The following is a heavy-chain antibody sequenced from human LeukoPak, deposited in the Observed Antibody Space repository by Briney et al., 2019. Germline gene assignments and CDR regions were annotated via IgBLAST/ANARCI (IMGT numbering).Heavy chain of an antibody. CDR3: AKETYSYDSSGYSDTAFDH. Sequence: PGGSLRLSCAASGFTFSSHAMNWVRQAPGKGLEWVSSIIDTGERTFYADSVKGRFFISRGNSKNTLYLQMNSLGAEDTAIYYCAKETYSYDSSGYSDTAFDHWGQGTLVTVSS. D-gene: IGHD3-22*01. CDR1: GFTFSSHA. CDR2: IIDTGERT. V-gene: IGHV3-23*01. J-gene: IGHJ4*02.